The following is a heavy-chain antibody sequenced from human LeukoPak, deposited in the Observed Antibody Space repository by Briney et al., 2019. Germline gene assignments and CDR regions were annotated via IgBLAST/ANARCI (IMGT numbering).Heavy chain of an antibody. CDR3: ASGSFGELLGRSYYFDY. J-gene: IGHJ4*02. V-gene: IGHV3-48*02. Sequence: GGSLRLSCAASGFTFSSYSMNWVRQAPGKGLEWVSYISSSSSTIYYADSVKGRFTISRDNAKNSLYLQMNSLRDEDTAVYYCASGSFGELLGRSYYFDYWGQGTLVTVS. CDR1: GFTFSSYS. D-gene: IGHD3-10*01. CDR2: ISSSSSTI.